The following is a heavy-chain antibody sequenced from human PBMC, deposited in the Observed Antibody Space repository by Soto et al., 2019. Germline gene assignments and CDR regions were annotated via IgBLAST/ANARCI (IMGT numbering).Heavy chain of an antibody. CDR1: GFTFSNAW. CDR2: IKSKTDGGTT. V-gene: IGHV3-15*01. D-gene: IGHD2-8*01. CDR3: TTEGPGYFTNGVCSCLDY. J-gene: IGHJ4*02. Sequence: EVQLVESGGGLVKPGGSFRLSCAASGFTFSNAWMSWVRQAPGKGLEWVGRIKSKTDGGTTDYAAPVKGRFTISRDDSKNTLNLQMNSLKTEDTAVYYCTTEGPGYFTNGVCSCLDYWGQGTLVTVSS.